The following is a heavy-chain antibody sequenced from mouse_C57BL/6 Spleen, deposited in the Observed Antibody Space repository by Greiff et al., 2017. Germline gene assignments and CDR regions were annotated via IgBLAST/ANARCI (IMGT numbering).Heavy chain of an antibody. CDR2: IDPSDSYT. D-gene: IGHD3-3*01. J-gene: IGHJ3*01. V-gene: IGHV1-50*01. CDR1: GYTFTSYW. Sequence: QVQLQQPGAELVKPGASVKLSCKASGYTFTSYWMQWVKQRPGQGLEWIGEIDPSDSYTNYNQKFKGKATLTVDTSSSTAYMQLSSLTSEDSAVYYGARGGTWAYWGQGTLVTVSA. CDR3: ARGGTWAY.